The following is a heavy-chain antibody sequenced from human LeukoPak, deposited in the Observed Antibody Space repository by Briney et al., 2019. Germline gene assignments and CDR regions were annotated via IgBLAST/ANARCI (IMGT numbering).Heavy chain of an antibody. V-gene: IGHV4-4*07. Sequence: SETLSLTCTVSGGSISRYYWSWIRQPAGKGLEWIGRIYTSGSTNYNPSLKSRVTMSVDTSKNQFSLKLSSVTAADTAVYYCARSIVVVPAAHYYYYYMDVWGKGTTVTVSS. CDR3: ARSIVVVPAAHYYYYYMDV. CDR2: IYTSGST. D-gene: IGHD2-2*01. J-gene: IGHJ6*03. CDR1: GGSISRYY.